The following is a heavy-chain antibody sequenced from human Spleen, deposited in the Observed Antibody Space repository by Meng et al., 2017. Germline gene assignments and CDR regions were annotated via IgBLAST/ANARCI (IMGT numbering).Heavy chain of an antibody. CDR1: GYNFPDYY. V-gene: IGHV1-2*06. Sequence: QLGQCGAEVKKPGASVKVSCKPSGYNFPDYYIHWVRRAPGQGLEWMGRINPKSGDTHYAQKFQARVTMTSDTSISTVYMELNGLRSDDTAVYYCARDEDISAAGKLFGDYWGQGTLVTVSS. J-gene: IGHJ4*02. D-gene: IGHD6-13*01. CDR2: INPKSGDT. CDR3: ARDEDISAAGKLFGDY.